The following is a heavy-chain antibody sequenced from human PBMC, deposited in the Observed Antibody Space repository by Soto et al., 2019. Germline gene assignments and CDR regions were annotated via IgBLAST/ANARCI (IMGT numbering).Heavy chain of an antibody. V-gene: IGHV1-18*04. Sequence: ASVKVSCKASGYTFTSYGISWVRQAPGQGLEWMGWISAYNGNTNYAQKLQGRVTMTTDTSTSTAYMELRSLRSDDTAVYYCARSPPGFLEWLPPHYYGMDVWGQGTTVTV. D-gene: IGHD3-3*01. CDR1: GYTFTSYG. J-gene: IGHJ6*02. CDR2: ISAYNGNT. CDR3: ARSPPGFLEWLPPHYYGMDV.